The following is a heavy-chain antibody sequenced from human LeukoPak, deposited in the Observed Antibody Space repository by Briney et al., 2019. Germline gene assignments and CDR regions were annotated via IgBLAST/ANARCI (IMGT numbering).Heavy chain of an antibody. Sequence: SETLSLTCAVYGGSFSGYYWSWIRQPPGKGLEWIGEINHSGSTNYNPSLKSRVTISVDTSKNQFSLKLSSVTAADTAVYYCASQLDSGSYGFDYWGQGTLVTVSS. D-gene: IGHD3-10*01. CDR3: ASQLDSGSYGFDY. J-gene: IGHJ4*02. V-gene: IGHV4-34*01. CDR1: GGSFSGYY. CDR2: INHSGST.